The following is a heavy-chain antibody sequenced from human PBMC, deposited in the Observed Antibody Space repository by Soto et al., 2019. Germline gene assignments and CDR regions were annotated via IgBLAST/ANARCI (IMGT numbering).Heavy chain of an antibody. CDR1: GGSFSSYA. D-gene: IGHD3-22*01. CDR2: IIPIFGTA. V-gene: IGHV1-69*13. Sequence: SVKVSCKASGGSFSSYAISWVLQAPGQGLEWMGGIIPIFGTANYAQKFQGRVTITADESTSTAYMELSSLRSEDTAVYYCARVARLQSGYYPNWGQGTLVTVSS. J-gene: IGHJ4*02. CDR3: ARVARLQSGYYPN.